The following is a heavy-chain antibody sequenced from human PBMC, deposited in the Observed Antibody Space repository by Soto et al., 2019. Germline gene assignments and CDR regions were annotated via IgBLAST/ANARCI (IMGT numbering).Heavy chain of an antibody. D-gene: IGHD6-13*01. CDR3: ARMGSYRSSSSFDY. Sequence: QVQLQQWGAGLLKPSETLSLTCAVYGGSFSGYYWSWIRQPPGKGLEWIGEINHSGSTNYNPSLKSRVTISVDTSKNQFSRKRSSVTAADTAGYYCARMGSYRSSSSFDYWGQGTLVTVSA. CDR2: INHSGST. CDR1: GGSFSGYY. V-gene: IGHV4-34*01. J-gene: IGHJ4*02.